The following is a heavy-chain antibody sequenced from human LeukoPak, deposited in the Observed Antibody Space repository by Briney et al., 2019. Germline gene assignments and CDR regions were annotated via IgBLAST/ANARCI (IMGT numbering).Heavy chain of an antibody. Sequence: SETLSLTCAVYGGSSSTYYWSWIRQPPGKGLEWIGEINHSGSTTYNPSLKSRVTISVDTSKHQFSLKLSSVTAADTAIYYCARGRMTAADNWFDPWGQGTLVTVSS. J-gene: IGHJ5*02. CDR2: INHSGST. D-gene: IGHD6-13*01. CDR3: ARGRMTAADNWFDP. CDR1: GGSSSTYY. V-gene: IGHV4-34*01.